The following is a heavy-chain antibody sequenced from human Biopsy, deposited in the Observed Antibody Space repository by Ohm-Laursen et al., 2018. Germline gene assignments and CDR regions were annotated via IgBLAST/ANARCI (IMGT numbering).Heavy chain of an antibody. Sequence: ASVKVSCKASGYTFTGQYLHWVRQVPGQGLEWMGWINPHSGTTKFAQDFQGRVTMTRDTSITTAYMELRRLRSDDTAVYYCAKGQDLRGGAEYFQHWGQGTLVTVSS. CDR3: AKGQDLRGGAEYFQH. CDR1: GYTFTGQY. J-gene: IGHJ1*01. V-gene: IGHV1-2*02. D-gene: IGHD2-15*01. CDR2: INPHSGTT.